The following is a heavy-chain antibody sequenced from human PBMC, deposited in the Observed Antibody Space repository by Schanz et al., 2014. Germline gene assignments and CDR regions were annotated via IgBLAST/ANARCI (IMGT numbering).Heavy chain of an antibody. CDR3: ASPSGYSDYGTYFDF. D-gene: IGHD5-12*01. CDR1: EFTFSTYA. CDR2: ISGSGGST. Sequence: EVQLVESGGGLVKPGGSLRLSCEASEFTFSTYAMSWVRQAPGKGLEWVSAISGSGGSTYYADSVKGRFTISRDNSKNTLYLQMNSLRAEDTAVYYCASPSGYSDYGTYFDFWGQGTLVTVSS. V-gene: IGHV3-23*04. J-gene: IGHJ4*02.